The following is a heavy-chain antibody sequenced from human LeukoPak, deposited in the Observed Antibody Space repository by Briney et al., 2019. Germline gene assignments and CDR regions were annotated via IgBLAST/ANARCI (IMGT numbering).Heavy chain of an antibody. V-gene: IGHV4-59*08. D-gene: IGHD3-9*01. CDR3: ARRCYDILTGYYNFVY. Sequence: SETLSLTCTVSGGSISRYYWSWLPQPPGKALEWLGHIYYSGCTYYKPSLKSRVTISVDKSKNQFSLKLNSVTAADTAVYYCARRCYDILTGYYNFVYWGQGALVSDSS. CDR2: IYYSGCT. CDR1: GGSISRYY. J-gene: IGHJ4*02.